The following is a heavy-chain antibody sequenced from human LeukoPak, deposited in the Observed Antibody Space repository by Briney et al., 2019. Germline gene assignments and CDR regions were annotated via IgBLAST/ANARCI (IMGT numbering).Heavy chain of an antibody. D-gene: IGHD1-26*01. V-gene: IGHV4-39*07. CDR3: ATTSGNFPDGFDI. Sequence: SETLSLTCTVSGGSISSSSYYWGWIRQPPGKGLEWIGSIYYSGSTYYNPSLRSRVTISLDTSNNQFSLRLTSVTAADTAMYYCATTSGNFPDGFDIWGQGTMVTVSS. CDR1: GGSISSSSYY. J-gene: IGHJ3*02. CDR2: IYYSGST.